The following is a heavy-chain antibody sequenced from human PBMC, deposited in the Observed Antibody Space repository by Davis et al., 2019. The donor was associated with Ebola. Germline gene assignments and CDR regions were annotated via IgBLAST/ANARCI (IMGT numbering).Heavy chain of an antibody. D-gene: IGHD2-8*02. J-gene: IGHJ4*02. CDR1: GFSFSRYG. V-gene: IGHV3-33*01. CDR2: LWHDGSTN. Sequence: GESLKISCAASGFSFSRYGMHWVRQAPGKGLEWVAVLWHDGSTNYYADSVKGRFTISRDNSKNTLYLQMNSLRAEDTAVYYCARDLKPASAGGVPSDQFDYWGQGTLVTVSS. CDR3: ARDLKPASAGGVPSDQFDY.